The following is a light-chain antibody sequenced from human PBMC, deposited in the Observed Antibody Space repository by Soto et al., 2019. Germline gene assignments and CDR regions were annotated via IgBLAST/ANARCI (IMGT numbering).Light chain of an antibody. CDR3: QQYSKWPIT. J-gene: IGKJ5*01. V-gene: IGKV3-15*01. CDR2: GIS. CDR1: QSVTNN. Sequence: EIVLTQSPATLSLSPGERATLSCRASQSVTNNLAWYQQKPGQAPRLLIYGISTRATGIPARFSGSGSGTEFSLTISSLQSEDFAVYYCQQYSKWPITFGQGTRLEI.